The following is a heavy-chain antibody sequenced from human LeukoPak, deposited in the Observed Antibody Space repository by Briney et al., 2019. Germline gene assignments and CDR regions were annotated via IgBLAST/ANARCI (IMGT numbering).Heavy chain of an antibody. CDR3: ARVLDYYGSGTYASDY. CDR2: SYNTGNT. J-gene: IGHJ4*02. CDR1: GYSISSGYY. V-gene: IGHV4-38-2*02. Sequence: SETLSLTCIVSGYSISSGYYWGWIRQPPGKGLEWIASSYNTGNTFYNPSLKSRVTISVDTSKNQFSLQLNSVTAADTAVYYCARVLDYYGSGTYASDYWGQGTLVTVSS. D-gene: IGHD3-10*01.